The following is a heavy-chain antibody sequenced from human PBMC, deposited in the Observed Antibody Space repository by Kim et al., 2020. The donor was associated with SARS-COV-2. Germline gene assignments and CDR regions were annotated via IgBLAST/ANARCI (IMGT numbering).Heavy chain of an antibody. CDR3: ATGPGLVVVY. V-gene: IGHV1-24*01. D-gene: IGHD2-15*01. J-gene: IGHJ4*02. Sequence: ETIYAQKFQGRVTMTEDTSTDTAYMELSSLRSEDTAVYYCATGPGLVVVYWGQGTLVTVSS. CDR2: ET.